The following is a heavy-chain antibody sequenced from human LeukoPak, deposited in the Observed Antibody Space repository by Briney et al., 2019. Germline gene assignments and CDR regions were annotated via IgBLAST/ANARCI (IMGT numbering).Heavy chain of an antibody. CDR1: GFIFSSYA. V-gene: IGHV3-23*01. CDR3: AKARAGDITAAFDY. D-gene: IGHD6-13*01. Sequence: GGSLRLSCAASGFIFSSYAMNWVRQAPGKGLEWVSGISDSGGNTYYADSVKGRFTISRDNSENTLNLQMNSLRAEDTAIYYCAKARAGDITAAFDYWGQGTLVTVSS. J-gene: IGHJ4*02. CDR2: ISDSGGNT.